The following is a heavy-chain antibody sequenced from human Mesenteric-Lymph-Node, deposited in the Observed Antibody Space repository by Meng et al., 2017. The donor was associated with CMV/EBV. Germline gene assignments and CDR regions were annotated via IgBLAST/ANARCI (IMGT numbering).Heavy chain of an antibody. CDR1: GGSISSYY. CDR2: IHYSGST. Sequence: SETLSLTCTVSGGSISSYYWSWIRQPPGKGLEWIGYIHYSGSTNYNPSLKSPVTISVGTSKNQFSLKLSSVTAADTAVYYCARGLYNWNYDYWGQGTLVTVSS. V-gene: IGHV4-59*01. D-gene: IGHD1-7*01. CDR3: ARGLYNWNYDY. J-gene: IGHJ4*02.